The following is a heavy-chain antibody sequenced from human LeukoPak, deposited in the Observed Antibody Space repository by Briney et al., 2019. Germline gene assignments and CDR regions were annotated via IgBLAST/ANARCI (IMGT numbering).Heavy chain of an antibody. J-gene: IGHJ4*02. CDR1: GYTFTGYY. CDR2: INPNSGGT. D-gene: IGHD3-3*01. Sequence: ASVKVSCKASGYTFTGYYMHWVRQAPGQGLEWMGWINPNSGGTNYAQKLQGRVTMTTDTSTSTAYMELRSLRSDDTAVYYCARDSRRVLEWLLDGNFDYWGQGTLVTVSS. V-gene: IGHV1-2*02. CDR3: ARDSRRVLEWLLDGNFDY.